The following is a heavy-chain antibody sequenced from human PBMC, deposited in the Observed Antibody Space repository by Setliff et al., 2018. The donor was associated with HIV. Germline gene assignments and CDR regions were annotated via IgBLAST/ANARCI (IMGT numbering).Heavy chain of an antibody. CDR3: ARPRVGDDAFNI. V-gene: IGHV4-39*01. CDR2: IFHTGST. Sequence: SETLSLTCTVSGGSISSDDYFWGWVRQPPGKGLEWIGNIFHTGSTYYSPSLKSRLSISLDTSKNQFSLSLTSVTAADTAVYFCARPRVGDDAFNIWSQGTLVTVSS. CDR1: GGSISSDDYF. J-gene: IGHJ3*02.